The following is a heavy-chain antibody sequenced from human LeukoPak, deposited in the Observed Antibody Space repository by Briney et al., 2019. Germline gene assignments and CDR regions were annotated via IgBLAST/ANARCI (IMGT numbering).Heavy chain of an antibody. CDR2: INHSGST. J-gene: IGHJ4*02. Sequence: SETLSLTCAVYGGSFSGYYWSWIRQPPGKGLEWIGEINHSGSTNYNPSLKSRVTISVDTSKNQFSLKLSSVTAADTAVYYCARGHTMTPFDYWGQGTLVTVSS. D-gene: IGHD3-22*01. V-gene: IGHV4-34*01. CDR1: GGSFSGYY. CDR3: ARGHTMTPFDY.